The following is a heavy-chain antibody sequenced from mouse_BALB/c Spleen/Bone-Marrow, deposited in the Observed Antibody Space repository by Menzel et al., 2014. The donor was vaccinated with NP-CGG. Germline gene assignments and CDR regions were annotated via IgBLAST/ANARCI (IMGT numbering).Heavy chain of an antibody. CDR1: GFTFTDYY. Sequence: EVMLEESGGGLVQPGGSLRLSCATSGFTFTDYYMNWVRQPPGKALEWLGFIRNKANGYTTEYSASVKGRFTVSKDNSQNILYLQMNALRAEDSATYYCARDRGRVLFVYWDQGTTLAISS. J-gene: IGHJ2*01. CDR2: IRNKANGYTT. CDR3: ARDRGRVLFVY. V-gene: IGHV7-3*02.